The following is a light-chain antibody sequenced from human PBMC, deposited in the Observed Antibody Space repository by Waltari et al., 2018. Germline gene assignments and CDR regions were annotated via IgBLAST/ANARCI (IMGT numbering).Light chain of an antibody. J-gene: IGLJ2*01. CDR2: QDN. CDR1: NLGNRY. V-gene: IGLV3-1*01. CDR3: QAWDSSSTVV. Sequence: SYELTQPPSVSVSPGQTASITCSGDNLGNRYVSWYKQAPGQSPILVINQDNKRPSGIPERFSGSNSGNTATLTISVTQAVDEADYSCQAWDSSSTVVFGGGTKLTVL.